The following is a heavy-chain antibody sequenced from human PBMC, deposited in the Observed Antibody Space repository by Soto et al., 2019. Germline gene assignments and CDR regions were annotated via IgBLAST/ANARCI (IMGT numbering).Heavy chain of an antibody. D-gene: IGHD2-2*01. CDR3: AKLDRDIVVVPAALDY. CDR1: GFTFSSYA. CDR2: ISGSGGST. J-gene: IGHJ4*02. V-gene: IGHV3-23*01. Sequence: GGSLRLSCAASGFTFSSYAMSWVRQAPGKGLEWVSAISGSGGSTYYADSVKGRFTISRDNSKNTLYLQMNSLRAEDTAVYYCAKLDRDIVVVPAALDYWGQGTLVTVSS.